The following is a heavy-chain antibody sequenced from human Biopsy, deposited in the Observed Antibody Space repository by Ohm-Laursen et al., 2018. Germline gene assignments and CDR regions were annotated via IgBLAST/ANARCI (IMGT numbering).Heavy chain of an antibody. D-gene: IGHD2/OR15-2a*01. J-gene: IGHJ6*02. V-gene: IGHV4-59*01. Sequence: SHTLSLTCTVSGGSISSDYWSWIRQTPGKGLEWIGYIYYSGSTNYNPSLKSRVTISVDTSKNQFSLRLNSVTAADTAVYYCARETNSTGWPYYYFYDMDVWGQGTTVTVSS. CDR2: IYYSGST. CDR1: GGSISSDY. CDR3: ARETNSTGWPYYYFYDMDV.